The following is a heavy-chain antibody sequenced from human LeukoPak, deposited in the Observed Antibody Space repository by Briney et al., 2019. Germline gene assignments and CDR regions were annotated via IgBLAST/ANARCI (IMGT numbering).Heavy chain of an antibody. CDR1: GFTFDDYT. J-gene: IGHJ3*02. CDR2: INRDGSQK. CDR3: TRVNYDSGPRAFDI. V-gene: IGHV3-7*03. Sequence: GGSLRLSCAASGFTFDDYTMHWVRQAPGKGLEWVANINRDGSQKNHVDSVKGRFTISRDNAKNSLYLQMNSLKTEDTAVYYCTRVNYDSGPRAFDIWGQGTMVTVSS. D-gene: IGHD3-22*01.